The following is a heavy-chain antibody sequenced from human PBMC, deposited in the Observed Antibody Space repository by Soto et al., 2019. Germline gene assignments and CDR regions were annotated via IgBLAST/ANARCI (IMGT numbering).Heavy chain of an antibody. CDR2: ISGSGGGT. CDR1: GFTFNIYA. V-gene: IGHV3-23*01. CDR3: AKDLNSVGSGAIPPGY. Sequence: GGSLRLSCAASGFTFNIYAMSWVRQAPGKGLEWVSAISGSGGGTYYADSVEGRFTISRDNSNNTLYLQMSSLRAEDTAVYYCAKDLNSVGSGAIPPGYWGQGTLVTVSS. D-gene: IGHD2-2*02. J-gene: IGHJ4*02.